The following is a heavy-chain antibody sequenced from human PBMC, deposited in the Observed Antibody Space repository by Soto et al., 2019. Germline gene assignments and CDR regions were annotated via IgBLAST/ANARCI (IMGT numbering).Heavy chain of an antibody. D-gene: IGHD3-3*01. CDR3: ERGIIDFWSGYYLDY. V-gene: IGHV1-69*13. Sequence: SVKVSCKASGGTFSSYAISWVRQAPGQGLEWMGGIIPIFGTANYAQKFQGRVTITADESTSTAYMELSSLRSEDTAVYYCERGIIDFWSGYYLDYWGQGTLVTVSS. CDR2: IIPIFGTA. J-gene: IGHJ4*02. CDR1: GGTFSSYA.